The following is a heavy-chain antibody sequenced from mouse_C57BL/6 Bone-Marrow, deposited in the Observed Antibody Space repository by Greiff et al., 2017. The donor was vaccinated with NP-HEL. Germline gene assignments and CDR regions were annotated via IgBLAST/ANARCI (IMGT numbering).Heavy chain of an antibody. Sequence: QVQLKQPGAELVMPGASVKLSCKASGYTFTSYWMHWVKQRPGQGLEWIGEIYPSDSYTNYNQKFKGKATLTVDKSSSTAYMQLSSLTSEDSAVYYCARRGRYDYEDYWGQGTTLTVSS. J-gene: IGHJ2*01. CDR1: GYTFTSYW. D-gene: IGHD2-4*01. CDR2: IYPSDSYT. V-gene: IGHV1-69*01. CDR3: ARRGRYDYEDY.